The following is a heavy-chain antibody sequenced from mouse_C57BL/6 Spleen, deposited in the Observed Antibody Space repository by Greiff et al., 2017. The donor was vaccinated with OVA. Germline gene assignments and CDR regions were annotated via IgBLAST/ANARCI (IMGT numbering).Heavy chain of an antibody. CDR2: ISYDGSN. D-gene: IGHD2-5*01. Sequence: DVQLQESGPGLVKPSQSLSLTCSVTGYSITSGYYWNWIRQFPGNKLEWMGYISYDGSNNYNPSLKNRISITRDTSKNQFFLKLNSVTTEDTATYYCARGYSKNAMDYWGQGTSVTVSS. CDR3: ARGYSKNAMDY. J-gene: IGHJ4*01. CDR1: GYSITSGYY. V-gene: IGHV3-6*01.